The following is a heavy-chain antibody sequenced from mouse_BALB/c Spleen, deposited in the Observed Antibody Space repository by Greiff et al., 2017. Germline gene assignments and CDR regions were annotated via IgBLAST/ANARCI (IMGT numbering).Heavy chain of an antibody. J-gene: IGHJ3*01. CDR1: GFSLTSYG. Sequence: VQRVESGPGLVAPSQSLSITCTVSGFSLTSYGVHWVRQPPGKGLEWLGVIWAGGSTNYNSALMSRLSISKDNSKSQVFLKMNSLQTDDTAMYYCARDHTTVVEGFAYWGQGTLVTVSA. CDR3: ARDHTTVVEGFAY. D-gene: IGHD1-1*01. CDR2: IWAGGST. V-gene: IGHV2-9*02.